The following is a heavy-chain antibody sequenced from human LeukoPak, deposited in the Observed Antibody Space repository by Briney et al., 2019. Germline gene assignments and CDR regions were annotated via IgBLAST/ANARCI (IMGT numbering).Heavy chain of an antibody. Sequence: PGRSLRLSCAASGFTFSSYSMNWVRQAPGKGLEWVSSISSSSSYIYYADSVKGRFTISRDNAKNSLYLQMNSLRAEDTAVYYCARDGSHAFDIWGQGTMVTVSS. CDR3: ARDGSHAFDI. V-gene: IGHV3-21*01. J-gene: IGHJ3*02. CDR2: ISSSSSYI. CDR1: GFTFSSYS.